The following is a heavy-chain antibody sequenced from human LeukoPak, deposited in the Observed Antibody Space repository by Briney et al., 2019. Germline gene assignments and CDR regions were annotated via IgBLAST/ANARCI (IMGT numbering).Heavy chain of an antibody. CDR3: ARDHCSSTSCYVFDY. CDR1: GFTFSSYA. Sequence: GGALSLSCAASGFTFSSYARHWVRQAPGKGVEWGAVISYDGSNKYYLDSVKGRFTISRDNSKNTLYLQMNSLRAEDTAVYYCARDHCSSTSCYVFDYWGQGTLVTVSS. D-gene: IGHD2-2*01. CDR2: ISYDGSNK. J-gene: IGHJ4*02. V-gene: IGHV3-30*04.